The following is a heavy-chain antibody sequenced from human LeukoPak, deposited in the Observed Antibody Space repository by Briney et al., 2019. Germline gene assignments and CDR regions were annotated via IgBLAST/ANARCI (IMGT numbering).Heavy chain of an antibody. D-gene: IGHD5-18*01. V-gene: IGHV1-18*01. CDR3: ARALPHRRLMDTTMEQHWFDP. Sequence: ASVKVSCKASGYTFTSYGISWVRQAPGQGLEWMGWISAYNGNTNYAQKLQGRVTMTTDTSTSTAYMELRSLRSDDTAVYYCARALPHRRLMDTTMEQHWFDPWGRGTLVTVSS. CDR1: GYTFTSYG. J-gene: IGHJ5*02. CDR2: ISAYNGNT.